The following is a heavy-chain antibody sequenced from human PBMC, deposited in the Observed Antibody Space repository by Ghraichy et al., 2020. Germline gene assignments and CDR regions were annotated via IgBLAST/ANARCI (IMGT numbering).Heavy chain of an antibody. V-gene: IGHV4-34*01. CDR3: ARIKQQLVPAGYYYYMDV. Sequence: SETLSLTCAVYGGSFSGYYWSWIRQPPGKGLEWIGEINHSGSTNYNPSLKSRVTISVDTSKNQFSLKLSSVTAADTAVYYCARIKQQLVPAGYYYYMDVWGKGTTVTVSS. D-gene: IGHD6-13*01. CDR2: INHSGST. CDR1: GGSFSGYY. J-gene: IGHJ6*03.